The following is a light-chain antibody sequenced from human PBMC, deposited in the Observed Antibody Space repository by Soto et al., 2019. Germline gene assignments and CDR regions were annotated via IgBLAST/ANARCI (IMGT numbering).Light chain of an antibody. CDR1: SSDIGGYTY. V-gene: IGLV2-11*01. CDR2: DVT. Sequence: QSALTQPRSVSGSPGQSLTISCTGTSSDIGGYTYVSWYQQHPGKAPKLMIYDVTKRPSGVPDRFSGSKSGNTASLTISGLLAEDEADYYCCSYAGTYPEVFGGGTKLTVL. J-gene: IGLJ2*01. CDR3: CSYAGTYPEV.